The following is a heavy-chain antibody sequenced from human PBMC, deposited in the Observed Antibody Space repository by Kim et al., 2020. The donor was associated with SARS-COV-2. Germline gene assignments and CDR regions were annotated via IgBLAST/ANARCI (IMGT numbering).Heavy chain of an antibody. V-gene: IGHV3-64D*06. CDR3: LPWGRDTSAFFVFDF. Sequence: GGSLRLSCSASGFAFSNYGMHWVRQAPEKGLEFVSAIGASGVTIYYVDSVKGRFTISRDNSRNTLYLQMTPLNPRTTATFYCLPWGRDTSAFFVFDFWG. CDR2: IGASGVTI. J-gene: IGHJ4*01. CDR1: GFAFSNYG. D-gene: IGHD7-27*01.